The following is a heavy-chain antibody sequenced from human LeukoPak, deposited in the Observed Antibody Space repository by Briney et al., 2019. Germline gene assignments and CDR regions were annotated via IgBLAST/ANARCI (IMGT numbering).Heavy chain of an antibody. J-gene: IGHJ4*02. Sequence: PGRSLRLSCAASGFTFSSYGMHWVRQAPGKGLEWVAVISYDGSNKYYADSVKGRFTISRDNSKNTLYLQVNSLRAEDTAVYYCAKDLVLYGSGSYSPYYFDYWGQGTLVTVSS. V-gene: IGHV3-30*18. CDR3: AKDLVLYGSGSYSPYYFDY. D-gene: IGHD3-10*01. CDR2: ISYDGSNK. CDR1: GFTFSSYG.